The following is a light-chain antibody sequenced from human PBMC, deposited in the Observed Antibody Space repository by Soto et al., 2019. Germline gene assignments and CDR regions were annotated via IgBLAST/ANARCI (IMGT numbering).Light chain of an antibody. CDR1: QSGVNAF. CDR3: HQYGSSPPLP. J-gene: IGKJ4*01. CDR2: GAS. Sequence: VSMLSPGTLSLSPGERASVSYRAIQSGVNAFLAGYQQKRGQSPRLLIYGASTRAPGIPDRFSGSGSGTDFTLTISRLVPEDFAVYYCHQYGSSPPLPFGGGTKVDI. V-gene: IGKV3-20*01.